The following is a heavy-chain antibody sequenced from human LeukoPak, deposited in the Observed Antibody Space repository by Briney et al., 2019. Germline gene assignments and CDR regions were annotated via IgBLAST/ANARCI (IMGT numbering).Heavy chain of an antibody. J-gene: IGHJ6*03. V-gene: IGHV1-8*01. CDR3: ARVNPYSYYMDV. Sequence: ASVKVSCKASGYTFTSCDINWVRQATGQGREWMGWMNPNSGNTGYAQKFQGRVTMTRNTSISTSYMELSSLRSEDTAVYYCARVNPYSYYMDVWGKGTTVTVSS. D-gene: IGHD1-14*01. CDR1: GYTFTSCD. CDR2: MNPNSGNT.